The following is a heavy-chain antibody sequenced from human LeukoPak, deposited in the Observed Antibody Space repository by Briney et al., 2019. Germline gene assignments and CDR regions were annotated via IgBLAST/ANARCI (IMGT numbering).Heavy chain of an antibody. CDR1: GGSISSGGYY. CDR3: ARDHSLTHDASYYFEY. Sequence: SQTLSLTCTVSGGSISSGGYYWSWIRQHPGKGLEWIGYIYYSGSTNYNPSLKSRVTISVDTSKNQFSLKLSSVTAADTAVYYCARDHSLTHDASYYFEYWGQGTLVTVSS. V-gene: IGHV4-31*03. CDR2: IYYSGST. D-gene: IGHD4/OR15-4a*01. J-gene: IGHJ4*02.